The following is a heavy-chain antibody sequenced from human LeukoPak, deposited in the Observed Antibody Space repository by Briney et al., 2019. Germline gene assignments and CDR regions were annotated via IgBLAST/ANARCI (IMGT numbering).Heavy chain of an antibody. Sequence: PGGFLRLSCAASGFTFSSYGMHWVRQAPGKGLKWVAVISYDGSNKYYADSVKGRFTISRDNSKNTLYLQMNSLRAEDTAVYYCAKEAGGNPGNDYWGQGTLVTVSS. CDR1: GFTFSSYG. CDR3: AKEAGGNPGNDY. J-gene: IGHJ4*02. D-gene: IGHD4-23*01. CDR2: ISYDGSNK. V-gene: IGHV3-30*18.